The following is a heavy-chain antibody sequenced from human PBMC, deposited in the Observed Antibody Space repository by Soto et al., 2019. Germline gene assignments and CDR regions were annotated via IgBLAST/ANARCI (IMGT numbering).Heavy chain of an antibody. D-gene: IGHD6-19*01. CDR3: ARMYSSGSGWFHP. J-gene: IGHJ5*02. Sequence: TLSLPCFVSGXPLTAGGYYGSWIRHHRGKELEWIGSFYSSGSSTYNTSLRSRVSISGDTSSKQFSMSLNSVTPADTARYYCARMYSSGSGWFHPWGQGTLGTVSS. CDR2: FYSSGSS. CDR1: GXPLTAGGYY. V-gene: IGHV4-31*03.